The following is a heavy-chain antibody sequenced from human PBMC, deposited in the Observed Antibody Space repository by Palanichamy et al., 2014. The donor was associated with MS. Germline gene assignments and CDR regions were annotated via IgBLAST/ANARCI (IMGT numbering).Heavy chain of an antibody. Sequence: EVQLVESGGDIIQPGWSLRLSCKASGFSFNDFGMSWVRQAPGKGLEWVSTISNSGENTHYADSVKGRFTISRDNSQNTVFLQMNSLRVGDTALYYCAKDAGDPNICFFDYWGQGVLVTVSS. D-gene: IGHD7-27*01. V-gene: IGHV3-23*04. CDR3: AKDAGDPNICFFDY. CDR1: GFSFNDFG. J-gene: IGHJ4*02. CDR2: ISNSGENT.